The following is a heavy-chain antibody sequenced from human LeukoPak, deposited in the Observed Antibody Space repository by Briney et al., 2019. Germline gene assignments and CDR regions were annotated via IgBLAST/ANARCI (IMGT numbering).Heavy chain of an antibody. J-gene: IGHJ4*02. Sequence: TGDSLRLSCAASGFTFTKYWMTWVRQAPGKGLEWVGNIKQDGSDKNYMDSVKGRFTISRDNTKNSVYLQMSSLRAEDTAVYYCAREPFWSGYYSNLHFDYWGQGTLVTVSS. V-gene: IGHV3-7*01. CDR3: AREPFWSGYYSNLHFDY. CDR1: GFTFTKYW. D-gene: IGHD3-3*01. CDR2: IKQDGSDK.